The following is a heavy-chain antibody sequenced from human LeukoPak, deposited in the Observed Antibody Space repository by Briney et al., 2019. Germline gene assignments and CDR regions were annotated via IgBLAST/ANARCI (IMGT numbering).Heavy chain of an antibody. CDR1: GFGFGQYE. CDR3: AKDFPHYYEVPHGMDV. Sequence: GGSLRLSCAASGFGFGQYEMNWVRQAPGKGLEWIAYISVRAGTIYYGDSAEGRFTISRDDAKNSLYLQMNGLRVEDTAIYFCAKDFPHYYEVPHGMDVWGQGTTVTV. J-gene: IGHJ6*02. D-gene: IGHD3-22*01. CDR2: ISVRAGTI. V-gene: IGHV3-48*03.